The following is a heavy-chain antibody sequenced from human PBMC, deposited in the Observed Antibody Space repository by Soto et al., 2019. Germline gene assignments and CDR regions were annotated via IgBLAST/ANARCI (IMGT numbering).Heavy chain of an antibody. CDR3: ARDRVVAAEHYNYYFGMDV. V-gene: IGHV1-2*04. J-gene: IGHJ6*02. Sequence: ASVKVSCKASGYTFTGYYMHWVRQAPGQGLEWMGWINPNSGGTNYAQKFQGWVTMTRDTSISTAYMELSRLRSDDTAVYYCARDRVVAAEHYNYYFGMDVWGQGTTVTVSS. CDR2: INPNSGGT. CDR1: GYTFTGYY. D-gene: IGHD6-25*01.